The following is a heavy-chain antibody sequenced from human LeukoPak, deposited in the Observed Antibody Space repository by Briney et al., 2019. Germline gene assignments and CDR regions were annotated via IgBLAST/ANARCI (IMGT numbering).Heavy chain of an antibody. D-gene: IGHD2-15*01. V-gene: IGHV3-23*01. J-gene: IGHJ4*02. Sequence: PGGSLRLSCVASGFTLSNYGMSWVRQAPGKGLEWVSSLSDNGDIAFYADSVKGRFTISRDNSKNTLYLQMNSLRAEDTAVYYCAKTSVVAAIWLDYWGQGTLVTVSS. CDR2: LSDNGDIA. CDR1: GFTLSNYG. CDR3: AKTSVVAAIWLDY.